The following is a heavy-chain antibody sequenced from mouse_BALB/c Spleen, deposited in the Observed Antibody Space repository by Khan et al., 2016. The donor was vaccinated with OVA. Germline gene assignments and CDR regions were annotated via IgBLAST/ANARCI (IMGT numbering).Heavy chain of an antibody. V-gene: IGHV2-6-4*01. CDR2: IWGGGDT. J-gene: IGHJ4*01. Sequence: QVQLKQSGPGLVAPSQSLSITCTVSGFSLSRYNIHWVRQPPGKGLDWLGMIWGGGDTDYNSTLKSRLSISKDNSKSQVFLKMNSLQTDDTAMYYCAGAYYRYDGYYAMDYWGQGSSVTVSS. CDR1: GFSLSRYN. D-gene: IGHD2-14*01. CDR3: AGAYYRYDGYYAMDY.